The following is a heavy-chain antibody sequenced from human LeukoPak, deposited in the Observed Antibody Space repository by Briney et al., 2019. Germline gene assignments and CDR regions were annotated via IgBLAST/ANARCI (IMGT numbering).Heavy chain of an antibody. J-gene: IGHJ6*03. CDR2: IYPGDSDI. V-gene: IGHV5-51*01. CDR1: GFSFTSYW. D-gene: IGHD3-10*01. Sequence: GESLKISCKGSGFSFTSYWIAWVRQMPGKGLEWMGIIYPGDSDIRYSPSFRGQVTISADKSISTAYLQWGSLKASGTAVYYCARLASGSYYYYYYYMDVWGKGTTVTVSS. CDR3: ARLASGSYYYYYYYMDV.